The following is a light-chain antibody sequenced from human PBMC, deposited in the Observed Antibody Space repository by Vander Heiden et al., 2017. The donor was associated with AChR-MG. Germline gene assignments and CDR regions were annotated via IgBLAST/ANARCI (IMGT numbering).Light chain of an antibody. CDR3: NSRDSSGNHRGV. V-gene: IGLV3-19*01. Sequence: SSELTQDPAVSVALGQTVRITCQGDRLRSYYASWYQQKPGQAPVLVIYGKNNRPSGIPDRFSGSSSGNTASLTITGAQAEDEADYYCNSRDSSGNHRGVFGTGTKVTVL. CDR2: GKN. J-gene: IGLJ1*01. CDR1: RLRSYY.